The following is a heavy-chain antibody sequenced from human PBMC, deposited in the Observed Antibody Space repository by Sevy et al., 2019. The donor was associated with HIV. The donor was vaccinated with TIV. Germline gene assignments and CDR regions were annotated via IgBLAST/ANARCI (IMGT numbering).Heavy chain of an antibody. J-gene: IGHJ1*01. D-gene: IGHD2-15*01. V-gene: IGHV4-39*01. CDR2: IYYSGNT. Sequence: SKTLSLTCIVSGGSISSSSYYWGWIRQPPGKGLEWIGSIYYSGNTYYNPSLKSRVTISVDTSKKQFSLKLSSVTAADTAVYYCATRLGYCSGSSCYPPEYFHHWGQGTLVTVSS. CDR3: ATRLGYCSGSSCYPPEYFHH. CDR1: GGSISSSSYY.